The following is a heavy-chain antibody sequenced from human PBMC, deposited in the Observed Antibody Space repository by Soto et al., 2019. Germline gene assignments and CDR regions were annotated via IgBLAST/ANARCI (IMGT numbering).Heavy chain of an antibody. Sequence: PGASRRLSRVASGFSLTRFGMAWVRQAAGKGLEWVSGISDSGGITYYADYAKGRFTISRDNDKNTLYLQMNSLRAEDTAVYYCAKDRASRGGNCYRDYWGQGT. CDR1: GFSLTRFG. D-gene: IGHD2-15*01. J-gene: IGHJ4*02. CDR3: AKDRASRGGNCYRDY. CDR2: ISDSGGIT. V-gene: IGHV3-23*01.